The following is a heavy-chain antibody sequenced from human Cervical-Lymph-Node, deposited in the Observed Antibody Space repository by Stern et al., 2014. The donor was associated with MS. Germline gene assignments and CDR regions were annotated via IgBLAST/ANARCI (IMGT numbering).Heavy chain of an antibody. CDR3: ARSNYCSGGSCYYYYGMDV. CDR1: GYTFTGSY. D-gene: IGHD2-15*01. J-gene: IGHJ6*02. V-gene: IGHV1-2*06. Sequence: VQLEESGAEVKKPGASVKVSCKASGYTFTGSYIHWVRQAPGQGLEWMGRINHNSGGTNYAQKVQGRVTMTRETYISTAYMELSRLRSDDTAVYYCARSNYCSGGSCYYYYGMDVWGQGTTVTVSS. CDR2: INHNSGGT.